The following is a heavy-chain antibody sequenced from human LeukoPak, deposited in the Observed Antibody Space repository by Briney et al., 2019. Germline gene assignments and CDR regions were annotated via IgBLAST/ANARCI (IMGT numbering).Heavy chain of an antibody. V-gene: IGHV1-69*13. D-gene: IGHD4-23*01. CDR1: GGTFSSYA. CDR2: IIPIFGTA. CDR3: ARGLRWSHDAFDI. J-gene: IGHJ3*02. Sequence: SVKVSCKASGGTFSSYAISWVRQAPGQGLEWMGGIIPIFGTANYAQKFQGRVTITADESTSTAYMELSSLRSEDTAVYYCARGLRWSHDAFDIWGQGTMVTVSS.